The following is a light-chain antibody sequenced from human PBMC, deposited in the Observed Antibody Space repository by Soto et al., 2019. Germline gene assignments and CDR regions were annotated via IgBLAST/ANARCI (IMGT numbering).Light chain of an antibody. V-gene: IGLV2-14*01. CDR1: SSDVGGYNY. Sequence: QSVLTQPASVSGSPGQPITISCTGTSSDVGGYNYVSWYQQHPGKAPKLIIYEVSNRPSGVSNRFSGSKSGNTASLTISGLQAEDEADYYCTSYASTNTLVFGGGTKLTVL. CDR3: TSYASTNTLV. CDR2: EVS. J-gene: IGLJ2*01.